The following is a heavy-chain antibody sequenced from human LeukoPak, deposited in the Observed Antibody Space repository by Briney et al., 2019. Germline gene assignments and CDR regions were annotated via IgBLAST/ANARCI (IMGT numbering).Heavy chain of an antibody. CDR3: ARGVRFLEWFGRGQRTIYYMDV. Sequence: APVKVSCKASGYTFTSYDINWVRQATGQGLEWMGWMNPNSGNTGYAQKFQGRVTMTRNTSISTAYMELSSLRSEDTAVYYCARGVRFLEWFGRGQRTIYYMDVWGKGTTVTVSS. CDR2: MNPNSGNT. CDR1: GYTFTSYD. D-gene: IGHD3-3*01. V-gene: IGHV1-8*01. J-gene: IGHJ6*03.